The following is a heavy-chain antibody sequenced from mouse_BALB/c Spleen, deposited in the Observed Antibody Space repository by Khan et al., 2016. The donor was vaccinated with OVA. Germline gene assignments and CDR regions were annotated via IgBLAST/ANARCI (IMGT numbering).Heavy chain of an antibody. CDR2: ISSGSTYT. CDR1: GFSFTSYT. Sequence: EVQLVESGGGLVRPGGSLKLSCAASGFSFTSYTMSWVRQTPEKSLEWVATISSGSTYTYYPDSVKGRFTISRDNAKNTLYLQMSSLKSEDTAMYDGTRDGNYADWYFDVWGAGTTVTVSS. D-gene: IGHD2-1*01. V-gene: IGHV5-6-4*01. J-gene: IGHJ1*01. CDR3: TRDGNYADWYFDV.